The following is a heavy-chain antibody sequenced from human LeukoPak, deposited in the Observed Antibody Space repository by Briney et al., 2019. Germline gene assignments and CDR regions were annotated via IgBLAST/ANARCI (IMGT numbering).Heavy chain of an antibody. Sequence: VASVKVSCKASGYTFTTHDLTWVRQATGQGLEWMGWMNPGSGDTAYAQKFQGRVTMTRDTSMSTAYMELNSLGSEDTATYYCARGLGDYNTDWFPVSGYWGQGTPVTVSS. D-gene: IGHD3-9*01. CDR3: ARGLGDYNTDWFPVSGY. CDR2: MNPGSGDT. V-gene: IGHV1-8*01. CDR1: GYTFTTHD. J-gene: IGHJ4*02.